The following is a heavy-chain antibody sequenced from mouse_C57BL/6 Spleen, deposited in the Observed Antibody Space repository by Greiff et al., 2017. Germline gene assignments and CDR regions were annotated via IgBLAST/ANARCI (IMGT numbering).Heavy chain of an antibody. CDR1: GYTFTSYW. CDR3: AGGRVYYYGSRPFDY. CDR2: IDPSDSYT. V-gene: IGHV1-59*01. D-gene: IGHD1-1*01. J-gene: IGHJ2*01. Sequence: QVQLQQPGAELVRPGTSVKLSCKASGYTFTSYWMHWVKQRPGQGLEWIGVIDPSDSYTNYNQKFKDKATLTVDKSASTAYMQLSSLASEDSAVYYCAGGRVYYYGSRPFDYWGQGTTLTVSS.